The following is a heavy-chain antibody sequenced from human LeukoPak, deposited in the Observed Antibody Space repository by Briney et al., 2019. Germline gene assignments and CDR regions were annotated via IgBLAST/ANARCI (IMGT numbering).Heavy chain of an antibody. V-gene: IGHV1-2*02. Sequence: ASVTVSCTASGYTFTSYGISWVRQAPGQGLEWMGWINPNSGGTNYAQKFQGRVTMTRDTSISTAYMELSRLRSDDTAVYYCATRPFDDYGGNRFDYWGQGTLVTVSS. CDR1: GYTFTSYG. CDR3: ATRPFDDYGGNRFDY. CDR2: INPNSGGT. D-gene: IGHD4-17*01. J-gene: IGHJ4*02.